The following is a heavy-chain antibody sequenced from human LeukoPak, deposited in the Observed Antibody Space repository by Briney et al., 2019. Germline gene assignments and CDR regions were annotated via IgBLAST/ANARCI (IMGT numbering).Heavy chain of an antibody. V-gene: IGHV3-21*04. CDR2: ISSSSSYI. Sequence: PGGSLRLPCAASGFTFSSYSMNWVRQAPGKGLEWVSSISSSSSYIYYADSVNGRFTISRDNAKNSLYLQMNSLRAEDTAVYYCAKETLAAAGTANVWGQGTTVTVS. J-gene: IGHJ6*02. D-gene: IGHD6-13*01. CDR1: GFTFSSYS. CDR3: AKETLAAAGTANV.